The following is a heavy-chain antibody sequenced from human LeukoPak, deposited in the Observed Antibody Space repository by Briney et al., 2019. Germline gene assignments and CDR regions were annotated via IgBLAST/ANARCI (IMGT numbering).Heavy chain of an antibody. V-gene: IGHV4-4*02. J-gene: IGHJ4*02. CDR3: AREPHYNGSVSWLDY. CDR1: GASISTGYW. Sequence: PSGTLCLTCAVSGASISTGYWCSWVRQPPGGGREWIGIIYHSGRTNYTQSLKSRVTISVDKSRNQFSLKLRSVTDADTAVYHCAREPHYNGSVSWLDYWGQGTLVTVSS. D-gene: IGHD3-10*01. CDR2: IYHSGRT.